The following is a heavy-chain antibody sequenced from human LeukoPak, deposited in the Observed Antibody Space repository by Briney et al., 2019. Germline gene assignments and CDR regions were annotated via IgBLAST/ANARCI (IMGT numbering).Heavy chain of an antibody. CDR3: ARWGALETIDY. V-gene: IGHV3-11*01. CDR1: GFTFSDYY. Sequence: GGSLRLSCAASGFTFSDYYMSWIRQAPGKGLEWVSYISSSGSTIYYEDSVKGRFTISRDNAKNTLYLQMNSLRAEDTAVYYCARWGALETIDYWGQGTLVTVSS. D-gene: IGHD3-16*01. J-gene: IGHJ4*02. CDR2: ISSSGSTI.